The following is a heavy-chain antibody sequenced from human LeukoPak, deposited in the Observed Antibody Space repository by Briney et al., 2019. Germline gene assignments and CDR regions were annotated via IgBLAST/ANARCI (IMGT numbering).Heavy chain of an antibody. Sequence: PSETLSLTCTVSGGPISSYYWSWIRQPPGKGLEWIGYIFHSGNTYYNPSLRSRVTMSIDRSNNRFSLNLTSVTPADTAVYYCARSSVAFDVWGQGSMVTVSS. CDR1: GGPISSYY. D-gene: IGHD6-6*01. V-gene: IGHV4-59*04. CDR3: ARSSVAFDV. CDR2: IFHSGNT. J-gene: IGHJ3*01.